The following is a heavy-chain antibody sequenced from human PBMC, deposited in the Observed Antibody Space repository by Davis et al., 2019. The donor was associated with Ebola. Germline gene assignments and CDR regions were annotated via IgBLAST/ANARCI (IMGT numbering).Heavy chain of an antibody. V-gene: IGHV4-59*01. CDR3: AREAISYDSSGYLFDY. CDR2: IYYSGST. Sequence: PSETLSLTCTVSGGSISSYYWSWIRQPPGKGLEWIGYIYYSGSTNYNPSLKSRVTISVDTSKNQFSLKLSSVTAADTAVYYCAREAISYDSSGYLFDYWGQGTLVTVSS. CDR1: GGSISSYY. D-gene: IGHD3-22*01. J-gene: IGHJ4*02.